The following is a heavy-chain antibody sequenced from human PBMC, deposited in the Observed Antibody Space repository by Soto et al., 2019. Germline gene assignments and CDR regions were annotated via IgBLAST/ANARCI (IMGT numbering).Heavy chain of an antibody. CDR2: ISAYNGNT. Sequence: ASVKVSCKASGYTFTSYGISWVRQAPGQGLEWVGWISAYNGNTNYAQKLQGRVTMTTDTSTSTAYMELRSLRSDDTAVYYCARDVYRYSSGWYSPTWGYYYGMDVWGQGTTVTVS. CDR3: ARDVYRYSSGWYSPTWGYYYGMDV. V-gene: IGHV1-18*01. CDR1: GYTFTSYG. D-gene: IGHD6-19*01. J-gene: IGHJ6*02.